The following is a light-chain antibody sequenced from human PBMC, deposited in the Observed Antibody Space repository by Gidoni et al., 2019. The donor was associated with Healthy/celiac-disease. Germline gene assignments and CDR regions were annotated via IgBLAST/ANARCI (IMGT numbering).Light chain of an antibody. CDR1: QSVLSSSNNKNY. CDR3: QQYYSTPWT. V-gene: IGKV4-1*01. J-gene: IGKJ1*01. Sequence: DIVMTQPPDSLAVSLGERATIHCKSSQSVLSSSNNKNYLAWYQQKPGQPPKLLIYWASTRESGVSDRFSGSGSGTDFTLTISSLQAEDVAVYYCQQYYSTPWTFGQGTKVEIK. CDR2: WAS.